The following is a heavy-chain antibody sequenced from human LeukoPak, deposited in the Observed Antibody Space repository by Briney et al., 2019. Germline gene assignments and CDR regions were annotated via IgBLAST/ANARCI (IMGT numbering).Heavy chain of an antibody. V-gene: IGHV4-4*07. CDR3: ARDSSGLYKYYFDY. CDR1: GGSISSYY. D-gene: IGHD6-19*01. Sequence: PSETLSLTCTVSGGSISSYYWSWIRQPAGKGLEWIGRIYTSGSTDYNPSLKSRVTMSVDTSKNQFSLKLSSVTAADTAVYYCARDSSGLYKYYFDYWGQGTLVTVPS. J-gene: IGHJ4*02. CDR2: IYTSGST.